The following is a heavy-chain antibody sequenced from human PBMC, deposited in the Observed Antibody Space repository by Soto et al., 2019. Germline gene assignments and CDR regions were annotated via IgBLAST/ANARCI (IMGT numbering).Heavy chain of an antibody. CDR2: VKSKTNGGTT. Sequence: EVQLVESGGGLIKPGESLRLSCAASGFTFSNAWMSWVRQAPGKGLEWVGRVKSKTNGGTTDYAAPVKGRFTISRDDSKTTLYLQMNSLKTEDTAVYYCTPDDPINKYWGQGTLVTVSS. CDR3: TPDDPINKY. J-gene: IGHJ4*02. CDR1: GFTFSNAW. V-gene: IGHV3-15*01.